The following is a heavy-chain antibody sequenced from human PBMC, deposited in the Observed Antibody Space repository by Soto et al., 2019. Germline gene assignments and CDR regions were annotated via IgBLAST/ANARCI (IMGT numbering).Heavy chain of an antibody. J-gene: IGHJ5*02. CDR2: INPNSGGT. CDR1: GYTFTGYY. CDR3: ARPGVPADIVGWNNWFDP. V-gene: IGHV1-2*02. Sequence: QVQLVQSGAEVKKPGASVKVSCKASGYTFTGYYMHWVRQAPGQGLEWMGWINPNSGGTNYAQKFQGRVTMTRDTSISTAYMELSRLRSDDTAVYYCARPGVPADIVGWNNWFDPWGQGTLVSVSS. D-gene: IGHD2-2*02.